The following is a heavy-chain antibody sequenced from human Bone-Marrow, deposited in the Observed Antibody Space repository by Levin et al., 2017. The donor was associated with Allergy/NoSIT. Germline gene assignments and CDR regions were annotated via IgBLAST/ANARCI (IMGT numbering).Heavy chain of an antibody. Sequence: PGGSLRLSCQGSGYNFNIFWIHWVRQMPGKGLEWMGKIEPVDSSINYSPSFQGHVTISVDKSVSTAYLHWSSLKASDTAMYYCSTVHGAGSYFWGQGTLVTVSS. J-gene: IGHJ4*02. CDR2: IEPVDSSI. CDR1: GYNFNIFW. V-gene: IGHV5-10-1*01. CDR3: STVHGAGSYF. D-gene: IGHD6-19*01.